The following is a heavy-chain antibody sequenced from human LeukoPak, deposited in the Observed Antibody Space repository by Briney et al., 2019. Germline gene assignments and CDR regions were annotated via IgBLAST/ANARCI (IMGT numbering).Heavy chain of an antibody. V-gene: IGHV3-33*01. D-gene: IGHD1-26*01. CDR1: GFTFSSYG. CDR2: IWYDGSNK. Sequence: GGSLRLSCAASGFTFSSYGMHWVRQAPGKGLEWVAVIWYDGSNKYYADSVKGRFTISRDNPKNTLYLQMNSLRAEDTAVYYCARDPSGIVGATRPLFFDYWGQGTLVTVSS. CDR3: ARDPSGIVGATRPLFFDY. J-gene: IGHJ4*02.